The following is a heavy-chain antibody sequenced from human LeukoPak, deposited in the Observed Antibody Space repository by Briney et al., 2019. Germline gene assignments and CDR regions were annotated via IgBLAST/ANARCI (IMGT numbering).Heavy chain of an antibody. CDR3: ATVWELRLYYFDY. J-gene: IGHJ4*02. CDR2: IYYSGST. V-gene: IGHV4-39*07. D-gene: IGHD1-26*01. CDR1: GGSISSSTYY. Sequence: SETLSLTCTVSGGSISSSTYYWGWIRQPPGKGLEWIGSIYYSGSTYYNPSLKSRVTISIDTSKNHFSLKLSSVTAADTAVYYCATVWELRLYYFDYWGQGTLVTVSS.